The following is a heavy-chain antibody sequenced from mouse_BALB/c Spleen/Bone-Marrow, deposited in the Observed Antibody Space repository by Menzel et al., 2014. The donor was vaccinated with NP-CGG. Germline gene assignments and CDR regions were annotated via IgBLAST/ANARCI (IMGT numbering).Heavy chain of an antibody. D-gene: IGHD2-4*01. V-gene: IGHV5-9-2*01. CDR2: ISGGGSYT. CDR3: ARLYYDYGGGAY. CDR1: GFTFSSYG. J-gene: IGHJ3*01. Sequence: EVQLQESGGGLVKPGGSLKLSCAASGFTFSSYGMSWVRQTPEKRLEWVATISGGGSYTYYPDSVKGRFTISRDNAKNNLYLQMSSLRSEDTALYYCARLYYDYGGGAYWGQGTLVTVSA.